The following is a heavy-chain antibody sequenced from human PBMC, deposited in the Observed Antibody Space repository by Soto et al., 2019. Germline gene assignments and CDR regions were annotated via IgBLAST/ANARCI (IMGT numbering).Heavy chain of an antibody. Sequence: QVQLQESGPGLVKPSQTLSLTCTVSGGSISSGGYYWSWIRPHPGKGLEWIGYIYYSGSTYYNPSLKSRVTISVDTYKNQFSLELSSVTAADTAVYYWARIPHLGEPWFDPWGQGTLVTVSS. D-gene: IGHD3-10*01. CDR2: IYYSGST. V-gene: IGHV4-31*03. CDR3: ARIPHLGEPWFDP. CDR1: GGSISSGGYY. J-gene: IGHJ5*02.